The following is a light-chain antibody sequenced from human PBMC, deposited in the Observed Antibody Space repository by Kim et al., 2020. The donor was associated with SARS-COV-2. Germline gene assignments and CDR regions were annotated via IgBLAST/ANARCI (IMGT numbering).Light chain of an antibody. CDR1: QGINNY. CDR3: HQYNGYPYT. V-gene: IGKV1-16*02. J-gene: IGKJ2*01. CDR2: GAS. Sequence: DIQMTQSPPSLSASVGDRVTITCRASQGINNYLAWFQQKPGKAPKSLIYGASTLHSGVPSKFSGSGFGTDFTLIISDLEPEDFATYYCHQYNGYPYTFGQGTKLEI.